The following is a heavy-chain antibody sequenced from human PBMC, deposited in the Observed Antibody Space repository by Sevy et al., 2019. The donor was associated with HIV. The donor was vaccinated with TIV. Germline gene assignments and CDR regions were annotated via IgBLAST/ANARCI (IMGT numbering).Heavy chain of an antibody. D-gene: IGHD3-10*01. V-gene: IGHV3-21*01. CDR1: GFTFSNYF. Sequence: GGSLRLSCAASGFTFSNYFMNWVRLAPGKGLEWVSYISSGSSYIVYADSLKGRFTISRDNAKNSLYLRMNSLRAEDTAVYYCARGDYYGSLYYFDYWGPGTLVTVSS. J-gene: IGHJ4*02. CDR2: ISSGSSYI. CDR3: ARGDYYGSLYYFDY.